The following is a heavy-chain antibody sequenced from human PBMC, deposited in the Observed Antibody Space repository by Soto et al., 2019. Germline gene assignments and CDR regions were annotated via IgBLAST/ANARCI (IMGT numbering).Heavy chain of an antibody. CDR2: IDPSDSYT. J-gene: IGHJ6*02. V-gene: IGHV5-10-1*01. D-gene: IGHD2-15*01. Sequence: PGESLKISCKGSGYSFTSYWISWVRQVPGKGLEWMGRIDPSDSYTNYSPSFQGHVTISADKSISTAYLQWSSLKASDTAMYYCARKQINCSGGSCSKYYYGMDVWGQGTTVTVSS. CDR1: GYSFTSYW. CDR3: ARKQINCSGGSCSKYYYGMDV.